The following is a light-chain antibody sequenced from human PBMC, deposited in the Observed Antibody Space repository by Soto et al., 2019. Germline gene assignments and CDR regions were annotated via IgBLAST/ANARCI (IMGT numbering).Light chain of an antibody. V-gene: IGLV2-14*03. Sequence: QSALTQPASVSGSPGQSITISCTGTSSDIGGYNYVSWYQQHPDKAPKLMIYDVSNRPSGVSNRFSGSKSGNTASLTISGLQAEDEADYYCTSYTSSRTLAFGTGTKVTVL. CDR1: SSDIGGYNY. CDR2: DVS. CDR3: TSYTSSRTLA. J-gene: IGLJ1*01.